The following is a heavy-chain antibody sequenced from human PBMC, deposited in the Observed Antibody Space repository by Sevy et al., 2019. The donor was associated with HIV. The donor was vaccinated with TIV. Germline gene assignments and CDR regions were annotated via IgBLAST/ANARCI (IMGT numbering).Heavy chain of an antibody. CDR3: ARDGGATDYGMDV. V-gene: IGHV3-21*01. J-gene: IGHJ6*02. CDR2: ISSSSSYI. CDR1: GSTFNTYN. Sequence: GGSLRLYCAASGSTFNTYNFNWIRQASGKGLECVSSISSSSSYIYYADSVKGRFTISRDSAKNSVYLHMNSLRPEDTAVYYCARDGGATDYGMDVWGQGTTVTVSS. D-gene: IGHD1-26*01.